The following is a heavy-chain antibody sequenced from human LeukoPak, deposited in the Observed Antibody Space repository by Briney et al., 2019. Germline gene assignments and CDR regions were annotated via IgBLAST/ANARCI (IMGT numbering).Heavy chain of an antibody. CDR1: GYSISSGYY. Sequence: SETLSLTCSVSGYSISSGYYWGWIRQPPGKGLEWIGSIYQSGSTSYNSSLKSRVTISVDTSKNQFSLKLSSVTAADTAVYYCARVPRSYYYYYYMDVWGKGTTVTVSS. V-gene: IGHV4-38-2*02. J-gene: IGHJ6*03. CDR2: IYQSGST. CDR3: ARVPRSYYYYYYMDV.